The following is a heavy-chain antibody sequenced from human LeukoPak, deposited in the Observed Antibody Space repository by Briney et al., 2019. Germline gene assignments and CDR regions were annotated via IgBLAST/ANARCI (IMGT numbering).Heavy chain of an antibody. V-gene: IGHV3-30*18. CDR1: GFTFSYYG. Sequence: PGRSLRLSCAASGFTFSYYGMHWVRQAPGKGLEWVAVISYYGGNQYYVDSVKGRFTISRDNSKSTLYLQMISLRVEDTAVYYCAKSESGYNDYVSGGFDYWGQGTLVTVSS. CDR3: AKSESGYNDYVSGGFDY. J-gene: IGHJ4*02. CDR2: ISYYGGNQ. D-gene: IGHD5-12*01.